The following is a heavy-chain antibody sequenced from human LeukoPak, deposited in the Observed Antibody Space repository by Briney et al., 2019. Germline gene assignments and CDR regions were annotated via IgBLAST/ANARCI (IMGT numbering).Heavy chain of an antibody. J-gene: IGHJ4*02. V-gene: IGHV3-30*18. CDR1: GFTFSSYG. CDR2: ISYDGSNK. CDR3: AKDRAIQLWLPGWDFDY. Sequence: GRSLRLSCAASGFTFSSYGMHWVRQAPGKGLEWVAVISYDGSNKYYPDSVKGRFTISRDNSKNTLYLQMNSLRAEDTAVYYCAKDRAIQLWLPGWDFDYWGQGTLVAVSS. D-gene: IGHD5-18*01.